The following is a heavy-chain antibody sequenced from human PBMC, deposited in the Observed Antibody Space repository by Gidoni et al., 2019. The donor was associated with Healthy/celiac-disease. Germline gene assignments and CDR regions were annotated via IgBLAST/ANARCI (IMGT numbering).Heavy chain of an antibody. V-gene: IGHV3-33*01. J-gene: IGHJ4*02. Sequence: QVQLVESGGGVVRPGRSLRLSCEGSGCTFSSYGMHWVRQAPGKGLGCVAVIGSYGSNKSYADSVTGRFTISSDNSKNTLYLQTTSPGTEDTAVYDCAGGGRSSPNIDYWGQGTLVTVSS. CDR1: GCTFSSYG. CDR3: AGGGRSSPNIDY. D-gene: IGHD6-6*01. CDR2: IGSYGSNK.